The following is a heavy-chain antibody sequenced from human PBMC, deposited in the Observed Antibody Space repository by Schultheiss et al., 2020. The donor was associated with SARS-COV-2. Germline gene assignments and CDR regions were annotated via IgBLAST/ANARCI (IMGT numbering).Heavy chain of an antibody. CDR3: AHRYDSSGYLYLIY. Sequence: TLSLTCTVSGGSISSYYWSWIRQPPGKALEWLALIYWNDAKRYSPSLKSRLTITKDTSKNQVVLTMTNMDPVDTGTYYCAHRYDSSGYLYLIYWGQGTRVTVSS. CDR2: IYWNDAK. J-gene: IGHJ4*02. CDR1: GGSISSYYW. D-gene: IGHD3-22*01. V-gene: IGHV2-5*01.